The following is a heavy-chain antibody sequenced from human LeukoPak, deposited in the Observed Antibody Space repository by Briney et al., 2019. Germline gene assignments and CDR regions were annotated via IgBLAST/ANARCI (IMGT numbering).Heavy chain of an antibody. J-gene: IGHJ6*02. V-gene: IGHV1-2*04. CDR3: ARDSKYYYGMDV. D-gene: IGHD2/OR15-2a*01. CDR2: INPNSGGI. CDR1: GYTFTGYY. Sequence: ASVKVSCKASGYTFTGYYMHWVRQAPGQGLEWMGWINPNSGGINYAQKFQGWVTMTRDTSISTAYMELSRLRSDDTAVYYCARDSKYYYGMDVWGQGTTVTVSS.